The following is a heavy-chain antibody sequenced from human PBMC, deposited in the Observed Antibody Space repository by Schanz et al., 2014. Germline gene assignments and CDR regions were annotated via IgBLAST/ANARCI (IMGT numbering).Heavy chain of an antibody. Sequence: QVQVIQSGPEVKKPGASVKVSCKASGYTFTNHYLHWVRQAPGQGLEWMGRISASSGGTNYEQNFQSRVTMTKNTTTNTAFTELSALPSDDTAVNYCARASVSRTRLFDPWGQGTLVTVSS. CDR2: ISASSGGT. V-gene: IGHV1-2*06. D-gene: IGHD3-3*01. CDR1: GYTFTNHY. CDR3: ARASVSRTRLFDP. J-gene: IGHJ5*02.